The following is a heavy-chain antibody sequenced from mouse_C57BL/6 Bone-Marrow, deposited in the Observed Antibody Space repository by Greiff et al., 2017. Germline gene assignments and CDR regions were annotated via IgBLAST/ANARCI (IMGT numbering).Heavy chain of an antibody. V-gene: IGHV5-4*01. CDR2: ISDGGSYT. CDR3: ARGEGIYYGYDDAMEY. J-gene: IGHJ4*01. Sequence: EVQLVESGGGLVKPGGSLKLSCAASGFTFSSYAMSWVRQTPEQRLEWVATISDGGSYTYYPDNVKGRFTISRDNAKNNLYLQMSHLKSEDTAMYYGARGEGIYYGYDDAMEYWGQGTSVTVSS. CDR1: GFTFSSYA. D-gene: IGHD2-2*01.